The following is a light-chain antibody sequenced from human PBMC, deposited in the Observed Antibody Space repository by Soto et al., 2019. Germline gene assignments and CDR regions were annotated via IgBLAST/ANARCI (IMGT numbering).Light chain of an antibody. CDR3: QQRSRWT. Sequence: EIVLTQSPATLSLSPGESATLSCRASQSVSSYLAWYQQKPGQAPRLLIYDASNRATGIPARFSGSGSGTDFTLTISSLEPEDFAVYYCQQRSRWTFGQGTKVDIK. CDR1: QSVSSY. J-gene: IGKJ1*01. CDR2: DAS. V-gene: IGKV3-11*01.